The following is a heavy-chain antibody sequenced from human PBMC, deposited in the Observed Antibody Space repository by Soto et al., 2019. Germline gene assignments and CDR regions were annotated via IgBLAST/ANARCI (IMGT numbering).Heavy chain of an antibody. D-gene: IGHD3-16*01. V-gene: IGHV3-30*18. J-gene: IGHJ6*03. CDR3: AKDMSTDYYFMDV. CDR1: GFTFSSYG. CDR2: ISYDGSNK. Sequence: GGSLRLSCAASGFTFSSYGMHWVRQAPGKGLEWVAVISYDGSNKYYADSVKGRFTISRDNSKNTLYLQMNSLRAEDTAVYYFAKDMSTDYYFMDVWGKGSTVTVSS.